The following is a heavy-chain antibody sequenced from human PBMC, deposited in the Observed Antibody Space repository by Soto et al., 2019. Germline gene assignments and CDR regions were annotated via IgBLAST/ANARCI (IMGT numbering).Heavy chain of an antibody. D-gene: IGHD2-15*01. CDR2: IYYSGST. V-gene: IGHV4-31*03. J-gene: IGHJ5*02. CDR1: GGSISSGGYY. CDR3: AREGSLYCSGGSCYPNNWFDP. Sequence: PSETLSLTCTVSGGSISSGGYYWSWIRQHPGKGLEWIGYIYYSGSTYYNPSLKSRVTISVDTSKNQFSLKLSSVTAADTAVYYCAREGSLYCSGGSCYPNNWFDPWGQGTLVTVSS.